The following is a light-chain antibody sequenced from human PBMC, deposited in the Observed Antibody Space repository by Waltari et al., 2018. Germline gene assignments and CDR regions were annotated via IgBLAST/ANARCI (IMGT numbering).Light chain of an antibody. CDR1: QSLVHSDGTTY. Sequence: DVLLTQSPLSLPVTPGPPASISCRSSQSLVHSDGTTYLNWFQQRPGQSPRRLIYKVSDRDAGVPDRFSGSGSGTDFTLKISRVEAEDVAIYYCMQGTHWPPTFGQGTKVEI. V-gene: IGKV2-30*02. J-gene: IGKJ1*01. CDR3: MQGTHWPPT. CDR2: KVS.